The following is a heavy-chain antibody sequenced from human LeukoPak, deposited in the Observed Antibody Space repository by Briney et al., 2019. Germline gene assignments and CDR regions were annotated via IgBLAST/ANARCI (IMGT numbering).Heavy chain of an antibody. V-gene: IGHV3-33*01. J-gene: IGHJ6*02. Sequence: GGSLRLSCAASGFTFSSYGMHWVRQAPGKGLEWVAVIWYDGSNKYYADSVKGRFTISRDNSKNTLYLQMNSLRAEDTAVYYCASDLAPWGYGMDVWGQGTTVTVSS. D-gene: IGHD7-27*01. CDR3: ASDLAPWGYGMDV. CDR1: GFTFSSYG. CDR2: IWYDGSNK.